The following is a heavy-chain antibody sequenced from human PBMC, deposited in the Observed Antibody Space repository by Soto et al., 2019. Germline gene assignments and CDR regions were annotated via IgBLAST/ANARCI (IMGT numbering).Heavy chain of an antibody. CDR2: INPSGGST. Sequence: GASVKVSCKASGYTFTSYYMHWVRQAPGQGLEWMGIINPSGGSTSYAQKFQGRVTMTRDTSTSTVYMELSSLRSEDTAVYYCARDAPRNYASSGPYYFDYWGQGTLVTVSS. V-gene: IGHV1-46*01. CDR3: ARDAPRNYASSGPYYFDY. D-gene: IGHD3-22*01. J-gene: IGHJ4*02. CDR1: GYTFTSYY.